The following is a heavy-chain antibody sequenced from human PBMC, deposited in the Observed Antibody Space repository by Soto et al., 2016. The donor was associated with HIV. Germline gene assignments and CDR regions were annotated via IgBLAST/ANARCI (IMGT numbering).Heavy chain of an antibody. CDR3: AREHVFWSGYYYFDY. CDR1: GGSISSGSYY. D-gene: IGHD3-3*01. Sequence: QVQLQESGPGLVKPSQTLSLTCTVSGGSISSGSYYWSWIRQPAGKGLEWIGRIYTSGSTNYNPSLKSRVTISVDTSKNQFSLKLSSVTAADTAVYYCAREHVFWSGYYYFDYWAREPWSPSPQ. J-gene: IGHJ4*02. V-gene: IGHV4-61*02. CDR2: IYTSGST.